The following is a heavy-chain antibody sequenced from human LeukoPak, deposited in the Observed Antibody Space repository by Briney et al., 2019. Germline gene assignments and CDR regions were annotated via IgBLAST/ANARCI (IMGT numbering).Heavy chain of an antibody. J-gene: IGHJ5*02. Sequence: GGSLRLSCAASGFTFSSYEMNWVRQAPGKGLEWVSYISSSGSTIYYADSVKGRFTISRDNAKNSLYLQMNSLRVEDTAVYYCARENSSGWANWFDPWGQGTLVTVSS. D-gene: IGHD6-19*01. CDR3: ARENSSGWANWFDP. CDR1: GFTFSSYE. CDR2: ISSSGSTI. V-gene: IGHV3-48*03.